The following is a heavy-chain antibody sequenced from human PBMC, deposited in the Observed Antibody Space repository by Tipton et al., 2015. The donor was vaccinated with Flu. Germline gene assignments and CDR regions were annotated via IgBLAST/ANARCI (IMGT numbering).Heavy chain of an antibody. D-gene: IGHD4-11*01. Sequence: LRLSCAVYGGSFSGYYWCWIRQPPGKGLEWIGEINHSGSTNYNPSLKSRVTISVDTSKNQFSLKLSSVTAADTAVYYCARGGRTTVTPDYWGQGTLVTVSS. CDR2: INHSGST. CDR1: GGSFSGYY. J-gene: IGHJ4*02. CDR3: ARGGRTTVTPDY. V-gene: IGHV4-34*01.